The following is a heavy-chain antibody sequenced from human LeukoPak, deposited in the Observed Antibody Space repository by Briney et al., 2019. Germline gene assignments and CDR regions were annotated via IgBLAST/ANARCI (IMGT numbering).Heavy chain of an antibody. D-gene: IGHD2-2*02. J-gene: IGHJ5*02. CDR2: IYYSGST. CDR3: ARHACSSISCYTSSGLNWFDP. V-gene: IGHV4-59*08. Sequence: ETLSLTCTVSGGSISSYYWSWIRQPPGKGLEWIGYIYYSGSTNYNPSLKSRVTMSVDTSKNQFSLKLSSVTAADTAVYYCARHACSSISCYTSSGLNWFDPWGQGTLVTVSS. CDR1: GGSISSYY.